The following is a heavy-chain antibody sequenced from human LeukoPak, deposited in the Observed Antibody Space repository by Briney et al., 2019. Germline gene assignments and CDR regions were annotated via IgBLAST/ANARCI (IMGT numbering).Heavy chain of an antibody. J-gene: IGHJ6*03. Sequence: GGSLRLSCAASGFSISHYGMSWVRQAPGKGLEWVSADTSSTTSTYYANSVRGRFTISRDNSMNTLYLQMNSLRADDTAVYYCSKAPLGACAGAVCYYLDVWGKGTTVIVSS. V-gene: IGHV3-23*01. CDR3: SKAPLGACAGAVCYYLDV. D-gene: IGHD2-8*02. CDR1: GFSISHYG. CDR2: DTSSTTST.